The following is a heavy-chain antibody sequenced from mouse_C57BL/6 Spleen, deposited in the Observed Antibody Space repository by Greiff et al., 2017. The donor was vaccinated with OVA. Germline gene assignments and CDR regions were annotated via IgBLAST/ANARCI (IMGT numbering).Heavy chain of an antibody. Sequence: QVQLQQPGAELVRPGTSVKLSCKASGYTFTSYWMHWVKQRPGQGLEWIGVIDPSDSYTNYNQKFKGKATLTVDTSSSTAFMQVSSLTSEDSAVYDCARRGYGYDERLAYWGQGTLVTVSA. J-gene: IGHJ3*01. V-gene: IGHV1-59*01. CDR1: GYTFTSYW. CDR2: IDPSDSYT. CDR3: ARRGYGYDERLAY. D-gene: IGHD2-2*01.